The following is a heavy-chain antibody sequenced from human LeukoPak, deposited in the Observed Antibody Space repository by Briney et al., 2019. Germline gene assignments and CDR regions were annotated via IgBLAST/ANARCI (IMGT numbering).Heavy chain of an antibody. V-gene: IGHV4-30-4*01. CDR2: IYYSGST. CDR3: ARDLLNEGNHLDY. J-gene: IGHJ4*02. CDR1: GGSISSGDYY. Sequence: PSQTLSLTCSVSGGSISSGDYYWSWIRQPPGKGLEWIGYIYYSGSTYYNPSLKSRVTISVDTSKNQFSLKLSSVTAADTAVYYCARDLLNEGNHLDYWGQGTLVTVSS. D-gene: IGHD4-23*01.